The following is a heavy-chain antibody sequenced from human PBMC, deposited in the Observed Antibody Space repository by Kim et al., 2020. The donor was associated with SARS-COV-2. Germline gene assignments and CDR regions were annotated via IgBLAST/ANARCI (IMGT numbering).Heavy chain of an antibody. CDR3: ATYDSTNYLAF. J-gene: IGHJ4*02. V-gene: IGHV4-59*12. D-gene: IGHD3-22*01. CDR2: T. Sequence: TNYIPTLKSRVTISVDTSKNQFSLHLSSVTATDTAVYYCATYDSTNYLAFWGQGTLVTVSS.